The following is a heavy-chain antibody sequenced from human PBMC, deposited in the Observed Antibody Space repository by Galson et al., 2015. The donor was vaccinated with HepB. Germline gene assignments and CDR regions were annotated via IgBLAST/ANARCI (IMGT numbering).Heavy chain of an antibody. Sequence: SLRLSCAASGFTFSSYAMSWVRQAPGKGLEWVSTISGGGFSTYYADSVKGRFTISSANSKNTLYLQMKSLRAEDTAVYFCARVGRFGEFFDNWGQGTLVTVSS. CDR1: GFTFSSYA. CDR2: ISGGGFST. V-gene: IGHV3-23*01. D-gene: IGHD3-10*01. J-gene: IGHJ4*02. CDR3: ARVGRFGEFFDN.